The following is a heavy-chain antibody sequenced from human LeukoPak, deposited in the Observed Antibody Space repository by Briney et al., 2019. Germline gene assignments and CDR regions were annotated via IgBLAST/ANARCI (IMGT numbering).Heavy chain of an antibody. CDR1: GGSISSGDYY. V-gene: IGHV4-30-4*01. D-gene: IGHD3-10*01. Sequence: PSQTLSLTCTVSGGSISSGDYYWSWIRQPPGKGLEWIGYIYYSGSTYYNPSLKSRVTISVDTSKNQFSLKLSSVTAADTAVYYCARGETYLDGSGSYPNQRFYYYGMDVWGQGTTVTVSS. CDR2: IYYSGST. CDR3: ARGETYLDGSGSYPNQRFYYYGMDV. J-gene: IGHJ6*02.